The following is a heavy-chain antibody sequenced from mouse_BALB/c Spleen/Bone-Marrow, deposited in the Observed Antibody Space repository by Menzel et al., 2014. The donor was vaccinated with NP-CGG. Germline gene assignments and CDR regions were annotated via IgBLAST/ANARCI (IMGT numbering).Heavy chain of an antibody. Sequence: QVQLQQPGAELAKPGASEKMSCKASGYTFTSYWMHWVKQRPGQGLEWIGYINPSTGYTEYNQKFKDKATLTADKSSSTAYMQLSSLTSEDSAVYYCARGYYGSSLVYWGQGTLVTVSA. D-gene: IGHD1-1*01. CDR2: INPSTGYT. CDR3: ARGYYGSSLVY. V-gene: IGHV1-7*01. J-gene: IGHJ3*01. CDR1: GYTFTSYW.